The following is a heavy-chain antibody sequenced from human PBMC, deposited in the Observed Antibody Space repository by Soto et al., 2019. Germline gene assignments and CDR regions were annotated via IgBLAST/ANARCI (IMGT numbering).Heavy chain of an antibody. J-gene: IGHJ4*02. CDR3: ARVLPGGGYPHDYFDY. CDR2: IRGFSPYT. D-gene: IGHD2-15*01. CDR1: GFTFRAYT. V-gene: IGHV3-21*01. Sequence: GGSLRLSCISSGFTFRAYTMNWVRQAPWKGLEWVSGIRGFSPYTFYAESVKGRFTISRDNAKNSLYLQMNSLRADDTAVYYCARVLPGGGYPHDYFDYWGQGTLVTVSS.